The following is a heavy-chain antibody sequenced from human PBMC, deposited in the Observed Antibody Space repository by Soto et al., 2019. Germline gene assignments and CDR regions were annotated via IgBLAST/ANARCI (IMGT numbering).Heavy chain of an antibody. V-gene: IGHV4-4*02. CDR1: GGTVASSHW. CDR3: AREIVTAGGNNYFDP. Sequence: KSSETLSLTCGVSGGTVASSHWWSWVRQSPGRGLEWIGNVYHTGDTNFNPSLQSRVTFSVDKSNNQFSLRLTSVAAADTAAYFCAREIVTAGGNNYFDPWGPGTLVTVSS. J-gene: IGHJ5*02. CDR2: VYHTGDT. D-gene: IGHD2-21*02.